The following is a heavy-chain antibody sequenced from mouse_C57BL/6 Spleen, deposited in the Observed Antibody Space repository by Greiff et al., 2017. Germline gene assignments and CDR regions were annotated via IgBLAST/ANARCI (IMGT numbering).Heavy chain of an antibody. D-gene: IGHD2-3*01. V-gene: IGHV5-9*01. J-gene: IGHJ2*01. CDR3: ARRPYDGYYDY. CDR2: ISGGGGNT. CDR1: GFTFSSYT. Sequence: EVTVEESGGGLVKPGGSLKLSCAASGFTFSSYTMSWVRQTPETRLEWVATISGGGGNTYYPDSVKGRFPISRDNAKNTLYLQMSSLRSEDTALYYCARRPYDGYYDYWGQGTTLTVSS.